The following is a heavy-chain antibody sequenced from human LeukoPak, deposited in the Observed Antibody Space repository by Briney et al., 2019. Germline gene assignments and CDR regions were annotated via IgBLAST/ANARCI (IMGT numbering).Heavy chain of an antibody. CDR2: ISSSSTYM. Sequence: GGSLRLSCAASGFTFSSYSMNWVRQAPGKGLEWVSSISSSSTYMYYADSVKGRFTISRDNAKNSLYLQMNSLRAEDTAVYYCAREQGDISIFGVITAPDYWGQGTLVTVSS. CDR1: GFTFSSYS. J-gene: IGHJ4*02. D-gene: IGHD3-3*01. V-gene: IGHV3-21*06. CDR3: AREQGDISIFGVITAPDY.